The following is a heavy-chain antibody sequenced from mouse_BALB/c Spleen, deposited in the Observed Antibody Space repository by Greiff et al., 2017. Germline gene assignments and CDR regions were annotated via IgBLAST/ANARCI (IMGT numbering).Heavy chain of an antibody. V-gene: IGHV5-6-5*01. Sequence: EVQLQESGGGLVKPGGSLKLSCAASGFTFSSYAMSWVRQTPEKRLEWVASIRSGGSTYYPDSVKGRFTISRDNARNILYLQMSSLRSEDTAMYYCARKVDYGNPWFAYWGQGTLVTVSA. D-gene: IGHD2-1*01. CDR1: GFTFSSYA. CDR3: ARKVDYGNPWFAY. J-gene: IGHJ3*01. CDR2: IRSGGST.